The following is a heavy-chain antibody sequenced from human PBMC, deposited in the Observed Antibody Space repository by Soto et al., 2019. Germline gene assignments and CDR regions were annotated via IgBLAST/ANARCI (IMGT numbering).Heavy chain of an antibody. D-gene: IGHD2-2*02. CDR1: GYTFTSYA. CDR3: ARERGVCSSTSCYTGQTGEFDP. V-gene: IGHV1-3*01. J-gene: IGHJ5*02. Sequence: ASVKVSCKASGYTFTSYAMHWVRQSPGQRLEWMGWINAGSVNTKYSQKFQGRVHITRETSASTAYMALSSLRSEDPAVYYCARERGVCSSTSCYTGQTGEFDPWGQGPLVTVSS. CDR2: INAGSVNT.